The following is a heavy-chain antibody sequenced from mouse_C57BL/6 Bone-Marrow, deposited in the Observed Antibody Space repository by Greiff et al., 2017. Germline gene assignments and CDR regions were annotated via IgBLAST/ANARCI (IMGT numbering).Heavy chain of an antibody. Sequence: QVQLQQPGAELVKPGASVKMSCKASGYTFTSYWLTWVKQRPGQGLEWIGDIYPGSGSTNYNEKFKSKATLTVDTSSSTAYMQLSSLTSEDSAVYYCAIHYYGSSYRFAYWGQGTLVTVSA. CDR2: IYPGSGST. CDR1: GYTFTSYW. CDR3: AIHYYGSSYRFAY. V-gene: IGHV1-55*01. J-gene: IGHJ3*01. D-gene: IGHD1-1*01.